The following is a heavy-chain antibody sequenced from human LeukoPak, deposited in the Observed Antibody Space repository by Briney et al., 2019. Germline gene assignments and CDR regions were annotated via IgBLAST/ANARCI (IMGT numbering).Heavy chain of an antibody. D-gene: IGHD5-24*01. V-gene: IGHV5-51*01. J-gene: IGHJ4*02. CDR3: ARQDGRALYYFDH. CDR1: GSTFAGYW. CDR2: IYPGDSDT. Sequence: GESLKISCKGSGSTFAGYWIAWVRQMPGKGLEWMGIIYPGDSDTRYSPSFQGQVTISADKSISTAYLQWSSLKASDTAMYYCARQDGRALYYFDHWGQGALVTVSS.